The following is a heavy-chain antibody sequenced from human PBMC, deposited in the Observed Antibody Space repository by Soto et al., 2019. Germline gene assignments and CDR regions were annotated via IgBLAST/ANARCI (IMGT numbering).Heavy chain of an antibody. Sequence: ASVKVSCKASGYTFTSYYMHWVRQAPGQGLERMGIINPSGGSTSYAQKFQGRVTMTRDTSTSTVYMELSSLRSEDTAVYYWARIGDVYYYGMDVWGQGTTVTVSS. CDR3: ARIGDVYYYGMDV. D-gene: IGHD3-16*01. V-gene: IGHV1-46*01. CDR2: INPSGGST. CDR1: GYTFTSYY. J-gene: IGHJ6*02.